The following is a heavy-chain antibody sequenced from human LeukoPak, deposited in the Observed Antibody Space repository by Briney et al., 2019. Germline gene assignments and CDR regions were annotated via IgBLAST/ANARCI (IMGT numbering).Heavy chain of an antibody. CDR2: ISSTSITM. Sequence: PGGSLRLSCAASGFSFSGYEMNWVRQAPGKGLEWVSYISSTSITMYYADSVKGRFTISRDNAKNSLYLQMNSLRAEDTAVYYCARDLTVYYYDSSGLEHWGQGTLVTVSS. D-gene: IGHD3-22*01. V-gene: IGHV3-48*03. CDR1: GFSFSGYE. J-gene: IGHJ1*01. CDR3: ARDLTVYYYDSSGLEH.